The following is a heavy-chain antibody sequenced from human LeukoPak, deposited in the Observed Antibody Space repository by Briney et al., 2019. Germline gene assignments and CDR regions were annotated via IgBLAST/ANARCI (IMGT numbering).Heavy chain of an antibody. Sequence: GGSLRLSCAASGFTFSYYDMHWVRQAPGKGLEWVAAASSYESDKYYVDSVKGRFTISRDNSKNTLYLQLNSLRAEDTAVYYCAKGEPRGGYYYHYLDVWGKGTTVTVSS. V-gene: IGHV3-30*18. CDR1: GFTFSYYD. D-gene: IGHD1-26*01. CDR2: ASSYESDK. CDR3: AKGEPRGGYYYHYLDV. J-gene: IGHJ6*03.